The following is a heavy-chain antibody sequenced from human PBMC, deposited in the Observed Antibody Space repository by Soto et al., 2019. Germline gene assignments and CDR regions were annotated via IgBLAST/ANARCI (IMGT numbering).Heavy chain of an antibody. CDR1: GFTFSSYS. Sequence: EVQLVESGGGLVKPGGSLRLSCAASGFTFSSYSMNWVRQAPGKGLEWVSSISSSSSYIYYADSVKGRFTISRDNAKNSLYLQMNSLRAEDTAVYYCATHPSGWYEADYWGQGTLVTVSS. J-gene: IGHJ4*02. V-gene: IGHV3-21*01. D-gene: IGHD6-19*01. CDR3: ATHPSGWYEADY. CDR2: ISSSSSYI.